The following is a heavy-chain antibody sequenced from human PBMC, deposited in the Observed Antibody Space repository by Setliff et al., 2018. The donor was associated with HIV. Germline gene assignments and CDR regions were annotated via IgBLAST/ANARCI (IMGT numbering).Heavy chain of an antibody. CDR1: GYTLTNYG. CDR2: INPSGGST. V-gene: IGHV1-46*03. D-gene: IGHD1-20*01. Sequence: ASVKVSCKASGYTLTNYGISWVRQAPGQGLEWMGIINPSGGSTTYAQKFQGRVTMTRDTSASTVYMELSSLRSEDTAVYYCAREARYQDRYYYYMDVWGKGTTVTVSS. CDR3: AREARYQDRYYYYMDV. J-gene: IGHJ6*03.